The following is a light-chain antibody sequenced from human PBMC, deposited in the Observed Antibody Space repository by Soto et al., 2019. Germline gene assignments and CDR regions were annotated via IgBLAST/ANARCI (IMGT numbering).Light chain of an antibody. CDR1: QSISSW. V-gene: IGKV1-5*03. J-gene: IGKJ4*01. Sequence: DIQMTQSPSTLSASVGDRGTISCRAGQSISSWLAWYQQKPGKAPKLLIYKASSLESGAPSRFSGSGSGTEFTLTISSLQPDDFAPYYCQQYNSYRLTFGGGTKVDI. CDR3: QQYNSYRLT. CDR2: KAS.